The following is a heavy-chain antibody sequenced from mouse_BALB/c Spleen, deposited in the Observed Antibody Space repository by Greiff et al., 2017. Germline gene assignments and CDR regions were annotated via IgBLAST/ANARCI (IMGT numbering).Heavy chain of an antibody. D-gene: IGHD2-14*01. J-gene: IGHJ4*01. CDR3: ARRRYDYYAMDY. CDR2: ISSGGSYT. V-gene: IGHV5-6*02. CDR1: GFTFSSYG. Sequence: DVKLQESGGDLVKPGGSLKLSCAASGFTFSSYGMSWVRQTPDKRLEWVATISSGGSYTYYPDSVKGRFTISRDNAKNTLYLQMSSLKSEDTAMYYCARRRYDYYAMDYWGQGTSVTVSS.